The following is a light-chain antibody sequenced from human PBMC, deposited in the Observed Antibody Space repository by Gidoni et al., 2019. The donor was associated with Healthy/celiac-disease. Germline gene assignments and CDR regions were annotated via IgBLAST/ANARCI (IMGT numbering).Light chain of an antibody. CDR1: PSLLHSNVYNY. V-gene: IGKV2-28*01. J-gene: IGKJ1*01. Sequence: DIVMTQSPLSLPVTPGEPASISCRSSPSLLHSNVYNYLDWYLQKPGQSPQLLIYLGSNRASGVPDRFSGSGSGTDFTLKISRVEAEDVGVYYCMQALQTRTFGQGTKVEIK. CDR2: LGS. CDR3: MQALQTRT.